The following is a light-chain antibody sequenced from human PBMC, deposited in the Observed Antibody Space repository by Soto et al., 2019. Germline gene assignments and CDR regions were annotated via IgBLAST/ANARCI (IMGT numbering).Light chain of an antibody. Sequence: QSVLTQPPSASGTPGQRVTISCSGSNSNIGSNTVNWYQHLPGTAPKLLIYYDNLRPSGVPDRISGSKSGTSASLAISGLQSDDEADYYCAAWDDSLTGRVFGTGTKVTVL. V-gene: IGLV1-44*01. CDR2: YDN. CDR1: NSNIGSNT. CDR3: AAWDDSLTGRV. J-gene: IGLJ1*01.